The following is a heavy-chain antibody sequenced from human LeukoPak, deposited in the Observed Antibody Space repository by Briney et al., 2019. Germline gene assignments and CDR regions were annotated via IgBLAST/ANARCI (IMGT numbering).Heavy chain of an antibody. D-gene: IGHD6-19*01. Sequence: SGGSLRLSCAASGFTFSSYSMNWVRQAPGKGLEWVSSISSSSSYIYYADSVKGRFTISRDNAKNSLYLQLNSLRAEDTALYYCARARGIAVADLWGQGTLVTVSS. CDR3: ARARGIAVADL. CDR1: GFTFSSYS. J-gene: IGHJ4*02. V-gene: IGHV3-21*01. CDR2: ISSSSSYI.